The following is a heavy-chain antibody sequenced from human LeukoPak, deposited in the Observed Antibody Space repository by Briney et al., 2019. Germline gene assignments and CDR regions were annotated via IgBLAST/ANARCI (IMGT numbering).Heavy chain of an antibody. J-gene: IGHJ5*02. D-gene: IGHD1-7*01. CDR3: ARGNWNYDFWFDP. Sequence: KASGTLSLTCAVYGGSFSGYYWSWIRQPPGKGLEWIGEINHSGSTNYNPSLKSRVTISVDTSKNQFSLKLTSVTAADTAVYYCARGNWNYDFWFDPWGQGTLVTVSS. CDR2: INHSGST. V-gene: IGHV4-34*01. CDR1: GGSFSGYY.